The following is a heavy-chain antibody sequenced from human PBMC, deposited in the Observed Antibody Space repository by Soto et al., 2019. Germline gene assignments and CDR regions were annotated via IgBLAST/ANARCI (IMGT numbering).Heavy chain of an antibody. CDR1: GDSVSSGDYY. V-gene: IGHV4-61*08. CDR3: ARVPIDTYMIYWSDP. D-gene: IGHD3-16*01. J-gene: IGHJ5*02. CDR2: IYFSGRT. Sequence: PSETLSLTCTVSGDSVSSGDYYWTWIRQPPGKGLERVGHIYFSGRTNYIPSLESQVTISLDTSKNQFSLKLSSVTAADTAVYYCARVPIDTYMIYWSDPWGQGTLVTVSS.